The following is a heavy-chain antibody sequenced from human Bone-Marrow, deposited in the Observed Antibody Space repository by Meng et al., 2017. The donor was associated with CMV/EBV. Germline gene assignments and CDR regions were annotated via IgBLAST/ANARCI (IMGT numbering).Heavy chain of an antibody. CDR3: ARDWRLKGRNDC. Sequence: ASVKVSCKASGYTFTSYGISWVRQAPGQGLEWMGWISAYNGNTNYAQKFQGRVTMTTDTSTSTAYMELRSLRSDDTAVYYCARDWRLKGRNDCWGQGTLVTVSS. CDR1: GYTFTSYG. D-gene: IGHD2-21*02. CDR2: ISAYNGNT. J-gene: IGHJ4*02. V-gene: IGHV1-18*01.